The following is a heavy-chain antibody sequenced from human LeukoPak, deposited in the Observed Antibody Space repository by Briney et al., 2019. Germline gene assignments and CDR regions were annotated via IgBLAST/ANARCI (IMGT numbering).Heavy chain of an antibody. CDR2: IKSKTDGGTT. D-gene: IGHD2-15*01. CDR3: TTEILGYCSGGSCYSGVY. J-gene: IGHJ4*02. Sequence: GGSLRLPRAASGFTFSNAWMSWVRQAPGEGLEGVGRIKSKTDGGTTDYAAPVKGRFTISRDDSKNTVYLQMNSLKTQDTAVYYCTTEILGYCSGGSCYSGVYWGQGTLVTVSS. CDR1: GFTFSNAW. V-gene: IGHV3-15*01.